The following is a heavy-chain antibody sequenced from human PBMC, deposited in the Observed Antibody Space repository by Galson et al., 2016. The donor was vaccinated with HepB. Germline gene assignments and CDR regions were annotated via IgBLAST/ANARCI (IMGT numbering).Heavy chain of an antibody. D-gene: IGHD6-19*01. CDR1: GFTFSSYA. Sequence: LRLSCAASGFTFSSYAMSWVRQAPGKGLEWIGYIYYSGSTYYNPSLKSRVSISVDDSENHFSLNLSSVTAADTAVYYCARVGYASGWYPPFKWLDPWGQGSLLTVS. CDR2: IYYSGST. V-gene: IGHV4-59*01. J-gene: IGHJ5*02. CDR3: ARVGYASGWYPPFKWLDP.